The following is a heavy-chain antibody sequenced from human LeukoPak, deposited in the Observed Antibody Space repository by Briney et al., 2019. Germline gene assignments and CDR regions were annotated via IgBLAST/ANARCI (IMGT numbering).Heavy chain of an antibody. CDR3: ARVRGLPGRREWENWFDP. CDR1: GYNFSTYG. D-gene: IGHD5-12*01. CDR2: ISAYTANT. V-gene: IGHV1-18*01. J-gene: IGHJ5*02. Sequence: ASVKVSCKASGYNFSTYGISWVRQAPGQGLESMGWISAYTANTNYAQNLQGRVTMTADTSKSIAYMELRSLRSDDPAVYYCARVRGLPGRREWENWFDPWGQGTLVTVSS.